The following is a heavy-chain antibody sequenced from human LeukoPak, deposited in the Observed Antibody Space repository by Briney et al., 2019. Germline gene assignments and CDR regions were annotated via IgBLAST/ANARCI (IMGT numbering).Heavy chain of an antibody. CDR3: ARDTNPYSSSEDWFDP. Sequence: NDYAVSVKSRITINPDTSKNQFSLQLNSVTPEDTAVYYCARDTNPYSSSEDWFDPWGQGTLVTVSS. V-gene: IGHV6-1*01. J-gene: IGHJ5*02. CDR2: N. D-gene: IGHD6-13*01.